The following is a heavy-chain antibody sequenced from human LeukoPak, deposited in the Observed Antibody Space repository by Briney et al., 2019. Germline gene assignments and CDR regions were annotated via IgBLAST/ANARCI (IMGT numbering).Heavy chain of an antibody. CDR3: ARPAGWLPRYYFEY. Sequence: SETLSLTCAVYGGSFSNYYWSWIRQPPGKGLEWIGEINHSGSTNYNPSLKSRVTISVDTSKNQFSLKLSSVTAADTALYYCARPAGWLPRYYFEYWGQGTLVTVSS. CDR2: INHSGST. V-gene: IGHV4-34*01. J-gene: IGHJ4*02. CDR1: GGSFSNYY. D-gene: IGHD5-24*01.